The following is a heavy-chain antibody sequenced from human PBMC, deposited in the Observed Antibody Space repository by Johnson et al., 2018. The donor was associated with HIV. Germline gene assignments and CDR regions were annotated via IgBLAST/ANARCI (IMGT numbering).Heavy chain of an antibody. CDR2: INWNGGST. J-gene: IGHJ3*02. Sequence: VQLVESGGGVVRPGGSLRLSCAASGLTFDDYGMSWVRQAPGKGLEWVSGINWNGGSTGYADSVKGRFTISRDNAKNSLYLQMNSLRAEDTAVYYCARDQDSSGYYYDAFDIWGQGTMVTVSS. V-gene: IGHV3-20*04. D-gene: IGHD3-22*01. CDR1: GLTFDDYG. CDR3: ARDQDSSGYYYDAFDI.